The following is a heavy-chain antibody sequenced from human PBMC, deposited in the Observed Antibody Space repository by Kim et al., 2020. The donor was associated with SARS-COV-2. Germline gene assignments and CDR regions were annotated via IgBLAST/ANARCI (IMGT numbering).Heavy chain of an antibody. CDR3: ARDPGGMGSRDYYDSSGYYNPNWFAP. CDR2: IIPIFDTA. D-gene: IGHD3-22*01. Sequence: SVKVSCKASGGTFSSYAISWVRQAPGQGLEWMGGIIPIFDTANYAQKFQGRVTITADESTSTAYMELSSLRSEDTAVYYCARDPGGMGSRDYYDSSGYYNPNWFAPWGQGTLVTVSS. J-gene: IGHJ5*02. V-gene: IGHV1-69*13. CDR1: GGTFSSYA.